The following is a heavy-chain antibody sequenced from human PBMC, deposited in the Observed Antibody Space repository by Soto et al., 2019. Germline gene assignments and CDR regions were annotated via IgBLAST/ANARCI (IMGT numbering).Heavy chain of an antibody. CDR1: GGSISSGGYY. Sequence: PSETLSLTCTVSGGSISSGGYYWSWIRQHPGKGLEWIGYIYYSGSTYYNPSLKSRVTISVDTSKNQFSLKLSSVTAADTAVYYCARVGELYSSTYFDYWGQGTLVTVSS. CDR2: IYYSGST. V-gene: IGHV4-31*03. CDR3: ARVGELYSSTYFDY. J-gene: IGHJ4*02. D-gene: IGHD6-13*01.